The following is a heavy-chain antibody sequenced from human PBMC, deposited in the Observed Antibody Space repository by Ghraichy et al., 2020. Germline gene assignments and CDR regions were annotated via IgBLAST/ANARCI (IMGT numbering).Heavy chain of an antibody. Sequence: SETLSLTCAVYGGSFSGYYWSWIRQPPGKGLEWIGEINHSGSTNYNPSLKSRVTISVDTSKNQFSLKLSSVTAADTAVYYCARGEGGYWGQGTLVTVSS. CDR1: GGSFSGYY. CDR2: INHSGST. D-gene: IGHD2-15*01. V-gene: IGHV4-34*01. CDR3: ARGEGGY. J-gene: IGHJ4*02.